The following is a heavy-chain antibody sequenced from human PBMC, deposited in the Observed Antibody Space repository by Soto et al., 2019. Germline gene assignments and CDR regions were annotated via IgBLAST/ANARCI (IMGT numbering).Heavy chain of an antibody. CDR3: ARDQSFREGY. V-gene: IGHV3-7*01. CDR2: INQDGSQK. J-gene: IGHJ4*02. Sequence: EVQLVESGGGLVQPGGSLRLSCAASGFTFSSYWMSWVRQAPGKWLEWVANINQDGSQKYYVDSVKGRFTISRDNAKNSLYLQMNSLRVEDTAVYSCARDQSFREGYWGQGTLVTVSS. CDR1: GFTFSSYW. D-gene: IGHD3-10*01.